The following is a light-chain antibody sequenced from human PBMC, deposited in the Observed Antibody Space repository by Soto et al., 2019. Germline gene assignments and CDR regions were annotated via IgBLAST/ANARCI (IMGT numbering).Light chain of an antibody. CDR2: AAS. CDR3: QQYNSYSQT. Sequence: DIQMTQSPSSLSASVGDRVTITCRASQSISSYLNWYQQKPGKAPKCLISAASSLQSGVPSRFSGSGSGTEFTLTISSLQPDDFATYYCQQYNSYSQTFGQGTKVDIK. J-gene: IGKJ1*01. CDR1: QSISSY. V-gene: IGKV1-39*01.